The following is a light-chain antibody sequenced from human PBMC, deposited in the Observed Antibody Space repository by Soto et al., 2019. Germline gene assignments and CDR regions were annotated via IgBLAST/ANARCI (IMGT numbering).Light chain of an antibody. CDR2: DAS. J-gene: IGKJ1*01. CDR3: QQYTNWPTWT. V-gene: IGKV1-5*01. Sequence: DIQMNQSSSTLSASVGDRVSISCRASQSISSWLAWYQQKPGKAPKLLIYDASNLQSGVPSRFSGSGCGTEFFLPISSLQSDDFVVYYCQQYTNWPTWTFGQGTKVDIK. CDR1: QSISSW.